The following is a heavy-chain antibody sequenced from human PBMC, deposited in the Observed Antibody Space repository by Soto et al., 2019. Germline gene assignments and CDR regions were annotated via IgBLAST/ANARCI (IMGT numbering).Heavy chain of an antibody. Sequence: EVQLVESGGGLVQPGGSLRLSCVDSGFTFSSYWMSWVRQAPAKGLEWVGNIKQDGSEENYVDSVKGRFTISRDNAKNSMYLQMNSLRAEDTAVYYCARIASSGRGWDVWGQGTTVVVSS. J-gene: IGHJ6*02. CDR2: IKQDGSEE. CDR1: GFTFSSYW. V-gene: IGHV3-7*01. CDR3: ARIASSGRGWDV. D-gene: IGHD3-10*01.